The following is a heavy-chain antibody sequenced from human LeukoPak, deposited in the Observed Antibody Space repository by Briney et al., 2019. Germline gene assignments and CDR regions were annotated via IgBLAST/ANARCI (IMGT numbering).Heavy chain of an antibody. V-gene: IGHV4-31*02. Sequence: LRLSCAASGFTFSSYAMTWVRQHPGKGLEWIGYIYYSGSTYYNPSLKSRLTISVDTSKNQFSLKLSSVTAADTAVYYCACAYYYDSSGFYFDYWGQGTLVTVSS. CDR2: IYYSGST. CDR1: GFTFSSYA. D-gene: IGHD3-22*01. CDR3: ACAYYYDSSGFYFDY. J-gene: IGHJ4*02.